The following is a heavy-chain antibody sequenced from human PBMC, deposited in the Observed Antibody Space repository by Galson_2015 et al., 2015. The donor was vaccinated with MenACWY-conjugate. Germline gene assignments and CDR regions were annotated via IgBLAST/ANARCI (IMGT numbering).Heavy chain of an antibody. J-gene: IGHJ4*02. CDR1: GFTFSSYA. Sequence: SLRLSCAASGFTFSSYAMSWVRQAPGKGLEWVSAISGSGGSTYYADSVKGRFTISRDNSKNTLYLQMNSLRAEDTAVYYCAKVRSYGSGSYHSDYWGQGTLVTVSS. CDR2: ISGSGGST. V-gene: IGHV3-23*01. D-gene: IGHD3-10*01. CDR3: AKVRSYGSGSYHSDY.